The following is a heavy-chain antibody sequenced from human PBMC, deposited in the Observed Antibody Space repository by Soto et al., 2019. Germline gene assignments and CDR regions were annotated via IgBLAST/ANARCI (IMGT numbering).Heavy chain of an antibody. J-gene: IGHJ5*02. CDR3: AREGDIPPRYWFDP. CDR1: GYTFTGYY. D-gene: IGHD3-9*01. Sequence: ASVKVSCKASGYTFTGYYMHWVRQAPGQGLEWMGWINPNSGGTNYAQKFQGWVTMTRDTSISTAYMELSRLRSDDTAVYYCAREGDIPPRYWFDPWGQGTLVTVSS. CDR2: INPNSGGT. V-gene: IGHV1-2*04.